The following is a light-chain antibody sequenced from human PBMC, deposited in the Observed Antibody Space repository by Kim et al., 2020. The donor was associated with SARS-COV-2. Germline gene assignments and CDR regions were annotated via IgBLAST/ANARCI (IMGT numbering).Light chain of an antibody. Sequence: RATINCKSSQSILFSSNNRNYLAWYQQKPGQPPKLLIYWASTRESGVPDRFSGSGSGTDFTLTISSLQAEDVAVYYCHQYYSSLRSFGQGTKLEI. CDR1: QSILFSSNNRNY. J-gene: IGKJ2*04. V-gene: IGKV4-1*01. CDR3: HQYYSSLRS. CDR2: WAS.